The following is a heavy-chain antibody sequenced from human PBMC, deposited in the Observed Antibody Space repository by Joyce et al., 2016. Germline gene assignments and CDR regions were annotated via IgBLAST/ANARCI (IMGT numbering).Heavy chain of an antibody. V-gene: IGHV1-3*01. CDR1: GYTFTSNT. CDR3: ARGTGDYTMDV. CDR2: SNADSGNT. J-gene: IGHJ6*02. D-gene: IGHD1-14*01. Sequence: QVQLVQAGAEVKKPGASVKVDCKASGYTFTSNTIHWVRQAPGQSLEWMGWSNADSGNTKYSQKVQTRVTITRDTSATTAYMELTSLRSEDTAVLYCARGTGDYTMDVWGQGTTVTVSS.